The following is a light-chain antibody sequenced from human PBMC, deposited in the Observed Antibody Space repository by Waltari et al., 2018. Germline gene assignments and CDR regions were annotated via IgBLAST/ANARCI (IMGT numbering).Light chain of an antibody. J-gene: IGKJ4*01. CDR3: QQYYTTPLT. Sequence: VSLGERATINCKSSQSVLYSSNNKNYLAWYQQKPGQPPKLLIYWASTRESGVPDRFSGSGSGTDFTLTISSLQAEDVAVYYCQQYYTTPLTFGGGTKVEIK. CDR1: QSVLYSSNNKNY. CDR2: WAS. V-gene: IGKV4-1*01.